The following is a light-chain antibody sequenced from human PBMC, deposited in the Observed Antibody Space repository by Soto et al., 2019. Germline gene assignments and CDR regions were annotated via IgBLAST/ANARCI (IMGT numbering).Light chain of an antibody. J-gene: IGKJ1*01. CDR2: GAS. V-gene: IGKV3-15*01. CDR1: QRVGSK. Sequence: EKVLPQSPVNLSMSPAERATLSCTASQRVGSKLAWYQQKPGQAPRLLIYGASTRATSIPARFSGRCAGTEFTLTISSLQPDDFANYYCQQYNSYWTFGQGTKVDIK. CDR3: QQYNSYWT.